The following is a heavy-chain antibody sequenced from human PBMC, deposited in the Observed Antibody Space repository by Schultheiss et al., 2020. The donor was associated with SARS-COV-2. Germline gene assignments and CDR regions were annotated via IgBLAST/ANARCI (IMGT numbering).Heavy chain of an antibody. J-gene: IGHJ4*02. V-gene: IGHV4-59*05. D-gene: IGHD3-22*01. CDR1: GGSISSYY. Sequence: SQTLSLSCTVSGGSISSYYWSWIRQPPGKGLEWIGSIYYSGSTYYNPSLKSRVTISVDTSKNQFSLKLSSVTAADTAVYYCARRNYYDSSGYPNPFDYWGQGTLVTVSS. CDR3: ARRNYYDSSGYPNPFDY. CDR2: IYYSGST.